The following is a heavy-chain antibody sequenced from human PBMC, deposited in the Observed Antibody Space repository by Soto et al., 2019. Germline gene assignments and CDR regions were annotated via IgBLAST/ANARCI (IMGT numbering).Heavy chain of an antibody. CDR3: ARDTSRGYSGYDWGYYYGMDV. CDR1: GFTFSDYY. Sequence: PGGSLRLSCAASGFTFSDYYMSWIRQAPGKGLEWVSYISSSGSTIYYADSVKGRFTISRGNAKNSLYLQMNSLRAEDTAVYYCARDTSRGYSGYDWGYYYGMDVWGQGTTVTVSS. V-gene: IGHV3-11*01. J-gene: IGHJ6*02. D-gene: IGHD5-12*01. CDR2: ISSSGSTI.